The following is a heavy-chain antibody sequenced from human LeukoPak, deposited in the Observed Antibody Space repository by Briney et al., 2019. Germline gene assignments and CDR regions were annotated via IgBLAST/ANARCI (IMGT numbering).Heavy chain of an antibody. CDR3: ARDTVAGSYYCYGMDV. D-gene: IGHD6-19*01. CDR2: IYSGGST. CDR1: GFTVSSNY. J-gene: IGHJ6*02. Sequence: GRSLRLSCAASGFTVSSNYMSWVRQAPGKGLEWVSVIYSGGSTYYADSVKGRFTISRDNSKNTLYLQMNSLRAEDTAVYYCARDTVAGSYYCYGMDVWGQGTTVTVSS. V-gene: IGHV3-66*02.